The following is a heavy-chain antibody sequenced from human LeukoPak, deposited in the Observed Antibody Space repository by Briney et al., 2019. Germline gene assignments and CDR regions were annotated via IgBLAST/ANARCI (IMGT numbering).Heavy chain of an antibody. Sequence: GESLKISCKGSGYSFTSYWIGWVRQMPGKGLEWMGIIYPGDSDTRYSPSFQGQVTISADKSISTAYLQWSSLKASDTAMYYCARGGYCSGGSCYVSPRPFDYWGQGTLVTFSS. D-gene: IGHD2-15*01. CDR2: IYPGDSDT. J-gene: IGHJ4*02. CDR1: GYSFTSYW. V-gene: IGHV5-51*01. CDR3: ARGGYCSGGSCYVSPRPFDY.